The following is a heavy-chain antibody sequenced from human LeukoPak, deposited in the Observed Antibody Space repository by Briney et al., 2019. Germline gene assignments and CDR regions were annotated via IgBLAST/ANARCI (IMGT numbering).Heavy chain of an antibody. V-gene: IGHV3-33*01. CDR2: IWYDGSNK. CDR3: ARERGAYYYGSGSSRPIDY. CDR1: GFTFSSYG. J-gene: IGHJ4*02. Sequence: PGRSLRLSCAASGFTFSSYGMPWVRQAPGKGLEWVAVIWYDGSNKYYADSVKGRFAISRDNSKNTLYLQMNSLRAEDTAVYYCARERGAYYYGSGSSRPIDYWGQGTLVTVSS. D-gene: IGHD3-10*01.